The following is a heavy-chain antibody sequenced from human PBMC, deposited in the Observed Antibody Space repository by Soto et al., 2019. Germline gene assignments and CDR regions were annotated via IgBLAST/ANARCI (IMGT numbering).Heavy chain of an antibody. V-gene: IGHV6-1*01. Sequence: SQTLSLTCAISGDSVSSNSAAWNWIRQSPSRGLEWLGRTYYRSKWYNDYAVSVKSRITINPDTSKNQFSLQLNSVTPEDTAVYYCARDREVDFWSGSNWFEPWGQGTLVTVSS. CDR2: TYYRSKWYN. J-gene: IGHJ5*02. D-gene: IGHD3-3*01. CDR3: ARDREVDFWSGSNWFEP. CDR1: GDSVSSNSAA.